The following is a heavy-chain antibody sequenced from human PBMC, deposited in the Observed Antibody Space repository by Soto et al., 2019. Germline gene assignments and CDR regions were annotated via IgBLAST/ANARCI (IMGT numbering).Heavy chain of an antibody. D-gene: IGHD5-18*01. Sequence: PGGSLRLSCAASGFTFSSYGMHWVRQAPGKGLEWVAVISYDGSNKYYADSVKGRFTISRDNSKNTLYLQMNSLRAEDTAVYYCAKDAGIQLWAYGMDVWGQGTTVTVSS. J-gene: IGHJ6*02. CDR3: AKDAGIQLWAYGMDV. V-gene: IGHV3-30*18. CDR2: ISYDGSNK. CDR1: GFTFSSYG.